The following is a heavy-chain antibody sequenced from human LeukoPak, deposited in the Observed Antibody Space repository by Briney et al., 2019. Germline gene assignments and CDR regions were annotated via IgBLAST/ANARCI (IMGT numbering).Heavy chain of an antibody. V-gene: IGHV3-23*01. J-gene: IGHJ4*02. Sequence: ASVKVSCKASGGTFSSYAMSWVRQAPGKGLEWVSAISGSGGSTYYADSVKGRFTISRDNSKNTLYLQMNSLRAEDTAVYYCAKEMIVADYWGQGTLVTVSS. CDR1: GGTFSSYA. D-gene: IGHD3-22*01. CDR3: AKEMIVADY. CDR2: ISGSGGST.